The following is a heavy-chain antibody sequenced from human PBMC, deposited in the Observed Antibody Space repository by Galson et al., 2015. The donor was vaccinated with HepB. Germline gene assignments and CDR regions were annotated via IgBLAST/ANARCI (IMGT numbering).Heavy chain of an antibody. CDR2: ISWNSGSI. CDR3: AKDQEEEGLLGGPLDY. Sequence: SLRLSCAASGFTFDDYAMHWVRQAPGKGLEWVSGISWNSGSIGYADSVKGRFTISRDNAKNSLYLQMNSLRAEDTALYYCAKDQEEEGLLGGPLDYWGQGTLVTVSS. V-gene: IGHV3-9*01. D-gene: IGHD2-8*02. J-gene: IGHJ4*02. CDR1: GFTFDDYA.